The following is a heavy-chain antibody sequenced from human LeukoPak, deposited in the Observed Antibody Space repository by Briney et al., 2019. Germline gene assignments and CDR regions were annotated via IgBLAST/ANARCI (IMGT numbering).Heavy chain of an antibody. CDR1: GFTFSSYG. CDR3: ARERGVYGDYGRGPDP. V-gene: IGHV3-33*01. J-gene: IGHJ5*02. CDR2: IWYDGSNK. D-gene: IGHD4-17*01. Sequence: PGRSLRLSCAASGFTFSSYGMHWVRQAPGKGLEWVAVIWYDGSNKYYADSVKGRFTISRDNSKNTLYLQMNSLRAEDTAVYYCARERGVYGDYGRGPDPWGQGTLVTVSS.